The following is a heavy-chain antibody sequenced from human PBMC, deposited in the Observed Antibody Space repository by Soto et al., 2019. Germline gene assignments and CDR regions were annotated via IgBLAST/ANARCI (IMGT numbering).Heavy chain of an antibody. CDR2: INHSGST. CDR3: ASARYFDWLSLYYYGMDV. Sequence: SETLSLTCAVYGGSFSGYYWSWIRQPPGKGLEWIGEINHSGSTNYNPSLKSRVTISVDTSKNQFSLKLSSVTAADTAVYYCASARYFDWLSLYYYGMDVWGQGTTVTVSS. V-gene: IGHV4-34*01. J-gene: IGHJ6*02. CDR1: GGSFSGYY. D-gene: IGHD3-9*01.